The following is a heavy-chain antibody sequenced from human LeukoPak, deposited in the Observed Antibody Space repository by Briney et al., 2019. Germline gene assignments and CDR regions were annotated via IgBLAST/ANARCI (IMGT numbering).Heavy chain of an antibody. CDR2: IYYSGGT. Sequence: SETLSLTCTVSGGSISSSSYYWGWIRQPPGKGLEWIGSIYYSGGTYYNPSLKSRVTISVDTSKNQFSLKLSSVTAADTAVYYCAREDSSGFDYWGQGTLVTVSS. J-gene: IGHJ4*02. CDR3: AREDSSGFDY. D-gene: IGHD3-22*01. V-gene: IGHV4-39*07. CDR1: GGSISSSSYY.